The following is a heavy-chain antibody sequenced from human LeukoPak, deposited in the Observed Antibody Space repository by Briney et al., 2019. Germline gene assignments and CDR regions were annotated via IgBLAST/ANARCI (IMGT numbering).Heavy chain of an antibody. Sequence: SDTLSLTCTVSGGYLTNYYWSWIRQPAGQGLEWIGRIYDSGDTNYNLSLKNRVTMSVDTAKNQFSLRLKLVTAADTAVYYCARGPRDSSGWYHQDYWGQGTLITVSS. CDR1: GGYLTNYY. CDR2: IYDSGDT. J-gene: IGHJ4*02. CDR3: ARGPRDSSGWYHQDY. D-gene: IGHD6-19*01. V-gene: IGHV4-4*07.